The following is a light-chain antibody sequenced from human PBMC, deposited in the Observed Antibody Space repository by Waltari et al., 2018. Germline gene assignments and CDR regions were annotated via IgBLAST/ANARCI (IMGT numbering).Light chain of an antibody. CDR2: AAS. CDR3: QQSYSTPTWT. CDR1: QNINNY. Sequence: DIRMTQSPSSLSASVGDRVNLPCRASQNINNYLNWYQQKPRKAPKLLIYAASSLQSGVPSRFSGSVSGTDFTLTISSLQPEDFATYYCQQSYSTPTWTFGQGTKVEIK. V-gene: IGKV1-39*01. J-gene: IGKJ1*01.